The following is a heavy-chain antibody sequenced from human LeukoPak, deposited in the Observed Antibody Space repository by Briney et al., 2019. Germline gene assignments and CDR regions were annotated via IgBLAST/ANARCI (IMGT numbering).Heavy chain of an antibody. CDR1: GGSISSYY. V-gene: IGHV4-59*01. D-gene: IGHD3-10*01. J-gene: IGHJ4*02. CDR2: IYYSGST. CDR3: ARITMVRGVIEEIIDY. Sequence: SETLSLTCTVSGGSISSYYWSWIRQPPGKGLEWIGYIYYSGSTNYNPSLKSRVTISVDTSKNQFSLKLSSVTAADTAMYYCARITMVRGVIEEIIDYWGQGTLVTVSS.